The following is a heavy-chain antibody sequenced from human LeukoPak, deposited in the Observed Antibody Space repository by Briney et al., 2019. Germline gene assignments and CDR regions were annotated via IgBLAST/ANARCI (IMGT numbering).Heavy chain of an antibody. D-gene: IGHD2-15*01. V-gene: IGHV1-69*01. CDR1: GGTFSSYA. Sequence: SVKVSCKASGGTFSSYAISWVRQAPGQGLEWMGGIIPSFGTANYAQKFQGRVTITADESTSTAYMELSSLRSEDTAVYYCARADCSGGSCYSGYYYYGMDVWGQGTTVTVSS. CDR3: ARADCSGGSCYSGYYYYGMDV. J-gene: IGHJ6*02. CDR2: IIPSFGTA.